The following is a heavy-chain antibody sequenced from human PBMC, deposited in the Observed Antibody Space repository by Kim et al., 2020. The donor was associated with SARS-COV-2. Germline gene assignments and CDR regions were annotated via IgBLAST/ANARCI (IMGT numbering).Heavy chain of an antibody. D-gene: IGHD1-1*01. Sequence: PSFQGHVTISADKSISTAYLQWSSLKASDTAMYYCARLESNWFDPWGQGTLVTVSS. V-gene: IGHV5-10-1*01. J-gene: IGHJ5*02. CDR3: ARLESNWFDP.